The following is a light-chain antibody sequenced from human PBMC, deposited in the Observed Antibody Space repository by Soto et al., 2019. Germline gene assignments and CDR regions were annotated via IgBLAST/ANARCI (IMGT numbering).Light chain of an antibody. Sequence: DIQMTQYPSSLSASVGDRVTITCRASQSISRNLNWYQHKPGKAPKLLIYAASNLQNGVPSRFRGGGSGIEFTLSINSLQPEDFGTYYCQQSFTTASITFGQGTRLEIK. CDR3: QQSFTTASIT. J-gene: IGKJ5*01. V-gene: IGKV1-39*01. CDR1: QSISRN. CDR2: AAS.